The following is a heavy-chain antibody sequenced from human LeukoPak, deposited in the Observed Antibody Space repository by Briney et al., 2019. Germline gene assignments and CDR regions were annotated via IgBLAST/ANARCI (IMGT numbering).Heavy chain of an antibody. D-gene: IGHD3-10*01. CDR3: ARDFAYGESRAFDI. Sequence: SETLSLTCTVSGGSISSHYWSWIRQPPGKGLEWIGYIYYSGSTNYNPSLKSRVTISVDTSKNQFSLKLSSVPAADTAVYYCARDFAYGESRAFDIWGQGTMVTVSS. J-gene: IGHJ3*02. CDR2: IYYSGST. CDR1: GGSISSHY. V-gene: IGHV4-59*11.